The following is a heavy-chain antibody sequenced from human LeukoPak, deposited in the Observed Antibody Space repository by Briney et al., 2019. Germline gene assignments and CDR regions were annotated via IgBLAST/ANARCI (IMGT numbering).Heavy chain of an antibody. CDR2: ISRTGNTI. CDR1: GFIFNDYY. J-gene: IGHJ3*02. CDR3: ATDQVTTRAFDI. V-gene: IGHV3-11*01. D-gene: IGHD4-11*01. Sequence: PGGSLRLSCTASGFIFNDYYMSWIRQTPGKGLEWLSYISRTGNTIYYRDSVKGRFTISRDNANNQLHLQMDNLRAEDTAVYYCATDQVTTRAFDIWGQGTMVTVSS.